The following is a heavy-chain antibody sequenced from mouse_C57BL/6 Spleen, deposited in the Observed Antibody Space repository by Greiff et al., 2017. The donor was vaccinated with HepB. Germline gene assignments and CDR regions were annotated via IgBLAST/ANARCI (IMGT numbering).Heavy chain of an antibody. D-gene: IGHD1-3*01. CDR2: ISYDGSN. J-gene: IGHJ3*01. Sequence: EVKLMESGPGLVKPSQSLSLTCSVTGYSITSGYYWNWIRQFPGNKLEWMGYISYDGSNNYNPSLKNRISITRDTSKNQFFLKLNSVTTEDTATYYCAREDLYSPKFAYWGQGTLVTVSA. V-gene: IGHV3-6*01. CDR1: GYSITSGYY. CDR3: AREDLYSPKFAY.